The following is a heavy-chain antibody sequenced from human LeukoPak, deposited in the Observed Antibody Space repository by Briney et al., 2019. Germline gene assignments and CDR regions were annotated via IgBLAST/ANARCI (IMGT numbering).Heavy chain of an antibody. CDR2: IHYSGKT. CDR3: ARDYGDHRVDY. V-gene: IGHV4-59*12. CDR1: GFTFSSYS. Sequence: LSCAASGFTFSSYSMNWVXQPPGKGLEWMGTIHYSGKTYYNPSLKSRITISMATSKKQFALNLNSVTAADTAVYYCARDYGDHRVDYWGQGTLVTVSS. J-gene: IGHJ4*02. D-gene: IGHD4-17*01.